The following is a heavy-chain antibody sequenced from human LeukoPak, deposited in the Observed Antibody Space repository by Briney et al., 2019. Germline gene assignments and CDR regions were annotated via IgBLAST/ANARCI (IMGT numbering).Heavy chain of an antibody. CDR2: IKQDGSEK. Sequence: PGGSLTLSCAASGFTFSSYWMSWVRQAPGKGLEWVANIKQDGSEKYYVDSVKCRFTISRDNDKNSLYLQMNSLRAEDTAVYYCAREFVVVIATDAFDIWGQGTMVTVSS. D-gene: IGHD2-21*01. CDR3: AREFVVVIATDAFDI. V-gene: IGHV3-7*01. CDR1: GFTFSSYW. J-gene: IGHJ3*02.